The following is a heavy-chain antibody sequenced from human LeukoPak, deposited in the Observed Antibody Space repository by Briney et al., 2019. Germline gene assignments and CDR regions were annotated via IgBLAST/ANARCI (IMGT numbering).Heavy chain of an antibody. Sequence: SETLSLTCSVSGGSISGYYWNWIRQPPGKGREGIGYTYYTGKSHYTPSLNSRGTLSVGTSKNQFSLRLTSVTAADTAVYFCARGELRWNNYFDSWGQGALVTVSS. J-gene: IGHJ4*02. D-gene: IGHD1-26*01. CDR2: TYYTGKS. V-gene: IGHV4-59*13. CDR3: ARGELRWNNYFDS. CDR1: GGSISGYY.